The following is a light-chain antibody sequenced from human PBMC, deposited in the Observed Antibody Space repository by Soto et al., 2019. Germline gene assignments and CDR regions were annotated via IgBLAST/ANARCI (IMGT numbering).Light chain of an antibody. J-gene: IGLJ1*01. CDR1: SRDVGSYNL. Sequence: QSVLTQPASVTESPRQSITISCTGTSRDVGSYNLVSWYQQHPGKAPKLMIYEVSKRPSGVSNRFSGSKSGNTASLTISGLQAEDEADYYCCSYAGSYVFGTGT. CDR3: CSYAGSYV. CDR2: EVS. V-gene: IGLV2-23*02.